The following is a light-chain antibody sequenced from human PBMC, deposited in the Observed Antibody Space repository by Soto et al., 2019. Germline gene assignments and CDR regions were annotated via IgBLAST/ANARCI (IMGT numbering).Light chain of an antibody. CDR2: RDN. J-gene: IGLJ2*01. V-gene: IGLV1-44*01. CDR1: SSNIGSSF. Sequence: QSVLTQSPSASGTPGQTVPISCSGSSSNIGSSFVNWYQHVPGTAPKLLIYRDNERLSGFPDRFSASKSVTSASLVISGLQSEDEADYYCSSWDVSLNGVVFGGGTKVTVL. CDR3: SSWDVSLNGVV.